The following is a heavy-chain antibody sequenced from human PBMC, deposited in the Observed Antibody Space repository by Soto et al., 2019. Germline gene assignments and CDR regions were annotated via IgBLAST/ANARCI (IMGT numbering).Heavy chain of an antibody. CDR1: GGFVSSGSYY. V-gene: IGHV4-61*01. J-gene: IGHJ3*02. Sequence: SETLSLTCAVYGGFVSSGSYYWSWIRQPPGKGLEWIGEMSHSGGTHFKTSLKSRVTISVDTSKNHLSLKMSSVTAADTALFYCARVERGTATTVVDAFDIWGPGTMVTVSS. CDR3: ARVERGTATTVVDAFDI. D-gene: IGHD1-1*01. CDR2: MSHSGGT.